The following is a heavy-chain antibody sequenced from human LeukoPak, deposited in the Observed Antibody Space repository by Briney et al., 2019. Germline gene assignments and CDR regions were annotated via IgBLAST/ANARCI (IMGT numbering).Heavy chain of an antibody. CDR1: GGSISSDY. Sequence: SETLSLTCTVSGGSISSDYWSWIRQPPGKGLEWIGYIYYSGSTNYNPSLKSRVTISVDTSKNQFSLKLSSVTAADTAVYYCARETSGYEIDYWGQGTLVTVSS. V-gene: IGHV4-59*01. CDR2: IYYSGST. J-gene: IGHJ4*02. CDR3: ARETSGYEIDY. D-gene: IGHD5-12*01.